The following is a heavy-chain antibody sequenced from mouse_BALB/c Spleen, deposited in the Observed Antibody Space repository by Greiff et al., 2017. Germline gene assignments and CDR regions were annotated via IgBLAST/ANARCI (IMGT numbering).Heavy chain of an antibody. Sequence: QVQLKESGAELAKPGASVKMSCKASGYTFTSYWMHWVKQRPGQGLEWIGYINPSTGYTEYNQKFKDKATLTADKSSSTAYMQLSSLTSEDSAVYYCARREIHYAMDYWGQGTSVTVSS. CDR1: GYTFTSYW. CDR2: INPSTGYT. J-gene: IGHJ4*01. CDR3: ARREIHYAMDY. V-gene: IGHV1-7*01.